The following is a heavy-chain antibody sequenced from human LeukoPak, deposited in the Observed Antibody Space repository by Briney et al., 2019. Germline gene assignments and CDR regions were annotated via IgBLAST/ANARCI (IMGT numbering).Heavy chain of an antibody. D-gene: IGHD3-22*01. CDR2: IKQDGSEK. J-gene: IGHJ4*02. Sequence: GGSLRLSCAASGFTSSSYWMSWVRQAPGKGLEWMANIKQDGSEKYYVDSVKGRFAISRDNAKNSLYLQMNSLRAEDTAVYYCARDPLSYYYDSSGYSDYWGQGTLVTVSS. CDR3: ARDPLSYYYDSSGYSDY. CDR1: GFTSSSYW. V-gene: IGHV3-7*01.